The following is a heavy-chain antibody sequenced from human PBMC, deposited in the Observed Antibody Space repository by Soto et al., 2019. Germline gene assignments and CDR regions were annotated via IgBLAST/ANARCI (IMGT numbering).Heavy chain of an antibody. J-gene: IGHJ5*02. D-gene: IGHD1-26*01. CDR1: GFTFTNYA. V-gene: IGHV3-23*01. CDR3: AREVGAPSGWLDP. Sequence: EVQLSESGGDLRQPGGSLRLSCAASGFTFTNYAMTWVRQTPGKGLEWVSGISASGGLKYYADSVRGRFTVSRDNSKNIVYLQMNNLRDEDTALYYCAREVGAPSGWLDPWGQGTQVTVSS. CDR2: ISASGGLK.